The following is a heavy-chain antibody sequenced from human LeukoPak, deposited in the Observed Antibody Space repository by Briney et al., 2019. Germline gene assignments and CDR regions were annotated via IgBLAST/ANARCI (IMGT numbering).Heavy chain of an antibody. CDR2: IYTSGST. CDR3: AREALVVPYGSGSYYSR. CDR1: GGSISSGSYY. V-gene: IGHV4-61*02. J-gene: IGHJ4*02. Sequence: SETLSLTCTVSGGSISSGSYYWSWIRQPAGKGLEWIGRIYTSGSTNYNPSLKSRVTISVDTSKNQFSLKLSSVTAADTAVYYCAREALVVPYGSGSYYSRWGQGTLVTVSS. D-gene: IGHD3-10*01.